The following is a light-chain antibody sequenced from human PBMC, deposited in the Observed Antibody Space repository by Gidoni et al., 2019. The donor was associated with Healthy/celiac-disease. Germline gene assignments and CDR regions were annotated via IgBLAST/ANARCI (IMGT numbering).Light chain of an antibody. V-gene: IGKV2-28*01. Sequence: DIVMTQSPLSLPVTPGEPASISCRSSQSLLHSNGYNYLDWYLQKPGQSPQLLIYLGSNRASGVPDRFSGSGSGTDFTLKISREEAEDVGVYYCMQALQTPHFGPGTKVDIK. CDR3: MQALQTPH. CDR2: LGS. CDR1: QSLLHSNGYNY. J-gene: IGKJ3*01.